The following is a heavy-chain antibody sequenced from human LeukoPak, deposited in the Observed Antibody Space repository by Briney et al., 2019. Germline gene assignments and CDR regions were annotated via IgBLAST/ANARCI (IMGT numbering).Heavy chain of an antibody. J-gene: IGHJ4*02. CDR2: IYPGDSDT. D-gene: IGHD3-10*01. V-gene: IGHV5-51*01. CDR1: GYSFTSYW. CDR3: ARGYYYGSGLEYYFDY. Sequence: GESLKISCKGSGYSFTSYWIGWVRQLPGKGLEWRGIIYPGDSDTRYSPSFQGQVTISADTSISPAYLQWSSLKASDTAMYYCARGYYYGSGLEYYFDYWGQGTLVTVSS.